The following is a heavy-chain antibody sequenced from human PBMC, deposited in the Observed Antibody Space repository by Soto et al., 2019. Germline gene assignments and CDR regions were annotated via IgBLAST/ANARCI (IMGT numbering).Heavy chain of an antibody. J-gene: IGHJ5*02. Sequence: QVQLQESGPGLVKPSQTLSLTCTVSGGSISSGGYYWSWIRQHPGKGLEWIGYIYYSGSTYYNPSLTSRVTISVDPSKNQFSLKLSSVTAAATAVYYCARGGRDYGDYVWLDPWGQGTLVTVSS. CDR2: IYYSGST. D-gene: IGHD4-17*01. CDR1: GGSISSGGYY. CDR3: ARGGRDYGDYVWLDP. V-gene: IGHV4-31*03.